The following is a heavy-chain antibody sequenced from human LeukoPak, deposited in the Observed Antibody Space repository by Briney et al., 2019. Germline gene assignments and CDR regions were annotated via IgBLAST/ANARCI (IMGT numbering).Heavy chain of an antibody. CDR2: IKTDGSST. CDR3: ARRRDGYNAELSDY. Sequence: PGGSLRLSCAASGFTFSSYWMHWVRQAPGKGLVWVSRIKTDGSSTNYADSVKGRFTISRDNAKNTLYLQMNSLRAEDTAVYYCARRRDGYNAELSDYWGQGTLVTVSS. V-gene: IGHV3-74*01. J-gene: IGHJ4*02. CDR1: GFTFSSYW. D-gene: IGHD5-24*01.